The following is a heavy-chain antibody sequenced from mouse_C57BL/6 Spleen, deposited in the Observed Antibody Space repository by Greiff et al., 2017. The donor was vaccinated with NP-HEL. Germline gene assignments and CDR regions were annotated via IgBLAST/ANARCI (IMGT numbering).Heavy chain of an antibody. CDR2: INPYNGDT. CDR1: GYSFTGYF. J-gene: IGHJ1*03. CDR3: ARGYYVSSHWDFDV. V-gene: IGHV1-20*01. Sequence: EVQLQQSGPELVKPGDSVKISCKASGYSFTGYFMNWVMQSHGKSLEWIGRINPYNGDTFYNQKFKGKATLTVDKSSSTAHMELRSLTAEDSAVDYFARGYYVSSHWDFDVWGTGTTVTVSS. D-gene: IGHD1-1*01.